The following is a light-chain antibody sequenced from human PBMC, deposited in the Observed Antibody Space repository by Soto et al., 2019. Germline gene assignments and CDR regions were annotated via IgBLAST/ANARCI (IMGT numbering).Light chain of an antibody. V-gene: IGLV1-44*01. J-gene: IGLJ3*02. Sequence: QSVLTQPPSASGTPGQTVTISCSGSGSNIGENAVNWYQHLPGTAPQLLIYSNALRPSGVPHRFSGSKSGTAGSLAISGLQSEGEAHYYCAAWDDSLKAMLFGGGTKLTVL. CDR3: AAWDDSLKAML. CDR2: SNA. CDR1: GSNIGENA.